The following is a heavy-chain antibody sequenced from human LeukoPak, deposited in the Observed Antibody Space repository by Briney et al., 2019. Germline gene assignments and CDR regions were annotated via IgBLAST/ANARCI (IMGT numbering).Heavy chain of an antibody. CDR2: IRGKAYGGTT. CDR3: GRNPTPHCDADCYFDF. CDR1: GFIFGDYT. V-gene: IGHV3-49*04. Sequence: GRSLRLSCTTSGFIFGDYTMGWVRQAPGKGLQWVGFIRGKAYGGTTEYAASVKGRFTISRDDSKSIAYLQMNSLKTEDTALYYCGRNPTPHCDADCYFDFWGQGTLVAVFS. D-gene: IGHD2-21*02. J-gene: IGHJ4*02.